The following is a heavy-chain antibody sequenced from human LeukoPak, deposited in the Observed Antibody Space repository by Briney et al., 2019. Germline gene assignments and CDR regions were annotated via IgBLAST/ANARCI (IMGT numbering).Heavy chain of an antibody. D-gene: IGHD3-22*01. CDR1: GFTFSDYY. V-gene: IGHV3-11*01. CDR3: ARAAYYYDSSGYYYLDY. CDR2: ISSSDSTI. J-gene: IGHJ4*02. Sequence: GGSLRLSCAASGFTFSDYYMSWIRQAPGKGLEWVSYISSSDSTIYYADSVKGRFTISRDNAKNSLYLQMNSLRAEDTAVYYCARAAYYYDSSGYYYLDYWGQGTLVTVSS.